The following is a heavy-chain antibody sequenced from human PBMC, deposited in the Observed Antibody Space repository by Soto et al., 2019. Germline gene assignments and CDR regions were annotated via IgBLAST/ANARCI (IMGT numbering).Heavy chain of an antibody. J-gene: IGHJ6*02. D-gene: IGHD6-13*01. CDR2: INHSGST. V-gene: IGHV4-34*01. CDR3: ARWNLSSSWGYYYYYGMDV. Sequence: SETLSLTCAVCGGSFSGYYWSWIRQPPGKGLEWIGEINHSGSTNYNPSLKSRVTIPVDTSKNQFSLKLSSVTAADTAVYYCARWNLSSSWGYYYYYGMDVWGQGTTVTVSS. CDR1: GGSFSGYY.